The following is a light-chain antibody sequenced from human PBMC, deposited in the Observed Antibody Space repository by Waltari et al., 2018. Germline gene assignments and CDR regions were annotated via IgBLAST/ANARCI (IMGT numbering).Light chain of an antibody. CDR3: QQSYSASWT. CDR1: EGISTY. J-gene: IGKJ1*01. Sequence: DIQMTQSPPSLSASIGDRLTITCRASEGISTYLNWYQQKPGKAPKLLIYSASSLQSGVPSRFSGSGSGTDLTLTIRSLRPEDFATYFCQQSYSASWTFGQGTKVE. CDR2: SAS. V-gene: IGKV1-39*01.